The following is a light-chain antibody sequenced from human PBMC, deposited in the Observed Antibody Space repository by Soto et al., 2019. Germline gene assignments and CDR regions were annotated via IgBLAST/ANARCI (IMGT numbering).Light chain of an antibody. CDR3: KQYGSSLT. CDR1: QSVRSNS. Sequence: EIVLTQSPGTLSLSLGERATLSCRASQSVRSNSLAWYQQRPGQAPRLLIYGASSRATGIPDRFSACGSETDFTLTISRLEREDSAVYYCKQYGSSLTFGQGTKVDIK. CDR2: GAS. J-gene: IGKJ1*01. V-gene: IGKV3-20*01.